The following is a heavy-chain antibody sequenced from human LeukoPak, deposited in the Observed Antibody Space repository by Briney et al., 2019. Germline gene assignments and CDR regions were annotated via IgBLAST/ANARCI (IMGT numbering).Heavy chain of an antibody. CDR3: ARLITFGGVPFDP. D-gene: IGHD3-16*01. V-gene: IGHV5-51*01. J-gene: IGHJ5*02. CDR2: IYPGDSDT. Sequence: GESLKISCKGSGYSFTSNWIAWVRQMPGKGLEWRGIIYPGDSDTRYSPSFQGQVIISADKSISTAFLQWNSLKASDTAIYYCARLITFGGVPFDPWGQGTLVTVSS. CDR1: GYSFTSNW.